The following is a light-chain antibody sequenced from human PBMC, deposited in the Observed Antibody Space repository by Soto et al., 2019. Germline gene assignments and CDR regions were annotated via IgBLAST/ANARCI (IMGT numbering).Light chain of an antibody. CDR2: KAS. V-gene: IGKV1-5*03. CDR3: QQYNSYSP. J-gene: IGKJ1*01. Sequence: DIQMTQSPSTLSASVGDRFTITCRASQSISSWLAWYQQKPGKAPKLLIYKASSLESGVPSRFSGSGSRTEFTLTICSLQPDDFATYYCQQYNSYSPFGQGTKVDIK. CDR1: QSISSW.